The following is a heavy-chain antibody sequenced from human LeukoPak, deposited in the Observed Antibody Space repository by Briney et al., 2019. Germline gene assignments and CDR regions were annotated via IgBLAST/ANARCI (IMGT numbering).Heavy chain of an antibody. D-gene: IGHD2-2*01. Sequence: GGSLRLSCTASGFTFSSYDMHWVRQDKGKGLEWVSAISTAGDPYYLGSVKGRFTISRENAKNSFYLQMNSLRAGDTAVYYCAGQARPGSAEGAFDIWGQGTMVTASS. CDR1: GFTFSSYD. V-gene: IGHV3-13*05. CDR2: ISTAGDP. J-gene: IGHJ3*02. CDR3: AGQARPGSAEGAFDI.